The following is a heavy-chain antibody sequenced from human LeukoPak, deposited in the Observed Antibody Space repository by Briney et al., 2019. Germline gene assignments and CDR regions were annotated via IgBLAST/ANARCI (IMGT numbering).Heavy chain of an antibody. V-gene: IGHV3-53*01. CDR2: IYSGGGT. J-gene: IGHJ4*02. CDR1: GFTVSSNY. CDR3: AAESSTNNYYFDS. Sequence: GGSLRLSCAASGFTVSSNYMSWVRQAPGKGLEWVSVIYSGGGTYYPDSVKGRFTISRDNSKNTLYLQMNSLRAEDTAVYYCAAESSTNNYYFDSWGQGTLVTVSS. D-gene: IGHD1-20*01.